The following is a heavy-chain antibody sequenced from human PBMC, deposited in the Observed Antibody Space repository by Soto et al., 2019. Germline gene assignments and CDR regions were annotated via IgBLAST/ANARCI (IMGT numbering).Heavy chain of an antibody. D-gene: IGHD1-26*01. CDR2: INSYGSTT. J-gene: IGHJ5*02. V-gene: IGHV3-74*01. CDR3: APVGTGSYTWLDP. CDR1: GFPFSTYW. Sequence: EVQLVESGGGLVQPGGSLRLSCAASGFPFSTYWMHWLRQAPGKGLVWVSRINSYGSTTTYADSVKGRFTISRDNAKNTLYLQMDSLRAEDTAVDFCAPVGTGSYTWLDPWGQGTLVTVSS.